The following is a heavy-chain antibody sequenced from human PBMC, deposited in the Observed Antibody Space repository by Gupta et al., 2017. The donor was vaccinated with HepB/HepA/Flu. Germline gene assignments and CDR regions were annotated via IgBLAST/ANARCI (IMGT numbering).Heavy chain of an antibody. CDR1: GGSFSGYY. CDR2: IHHSGST. J-gene: IGHJ6*02. V-gene: IGHV4-34*01. Sequence: QVQLQQWGAGLLKPSETLSFTCAVYGGSFSGYYWIGIRQPPGKGLEWIEEIHHSGSTNYNPSLKSRVTISVDTSKNQFSLKLSSVTAADTAVYYCARDKAKPGYYYGMDVWGQGTTVTVSS. D-gene: IGHD4/OR15-4a*01. CDR3: ARDKAKPGYYYGMDV.